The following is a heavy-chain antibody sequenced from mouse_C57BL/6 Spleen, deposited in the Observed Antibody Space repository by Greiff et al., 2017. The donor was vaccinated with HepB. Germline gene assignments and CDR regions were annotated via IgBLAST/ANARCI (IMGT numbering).Heavy chain of an antibody. D-gene: IGHD2-2*01. CDR3: ARKRLREPSDLDY. Sequence: VQLQQSGAELVKPGASVKISCKASGYAFSSYWMNWVKQRPGKGLEWIGQIYPGDGDTNYNGKFKGKATLTADKSSSTAYMQLSSLTSEDSAVYFCARKRLREPSDLDYWGQGTTLTVSS. J-gene: IGHJ2*01. CDR1: GYAFSSYW. V-gene: IGHV1-80*01. CDR2: IYPGDGDT.